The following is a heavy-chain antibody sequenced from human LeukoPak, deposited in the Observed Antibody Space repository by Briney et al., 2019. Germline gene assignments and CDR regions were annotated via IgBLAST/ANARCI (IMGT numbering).Heavy chain of an antibody. CDR3: ARDTTIAAAGPFDY. D-gene: IGHD6-13*01. V-gene: IGHV4-59*12. Sequence: PSETLSLTCTVSGGSISSYYWSWIRQPPGKGLEWIGYIYYSGSTNYNPSLKSRVTISVDTSKNQFSLKLSSVTAADTAVYYCARDTTIAAAGPFDYWGQGTLVTVSS. J-gene: IGHJ4*02. CDR2: IYYSGST. CDR1: GGSISSYY.